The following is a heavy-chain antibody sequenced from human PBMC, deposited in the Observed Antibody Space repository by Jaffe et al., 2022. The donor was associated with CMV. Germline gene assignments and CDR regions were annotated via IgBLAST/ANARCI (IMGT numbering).Heavy chain of an antibody. Sequence: QVRLQESGPGLVRPSETLSLTCAVSGDSLNRSPYYWAWIRQSPGRGPEWIASVYYGATNHYNPSLETRVTISEDTSKNEFSLKMTSVTAADTAIYFCARQGYSANVDFWGPGTLVTVSS. CDR1: GDSLNRSPYY. CDR2: VYYGATN. V-gene: IGHV4-39*01. J-gene: IGHJ4*02. CDR3: ARQGYSANVDF. D-gene: IGHD1-26*01.